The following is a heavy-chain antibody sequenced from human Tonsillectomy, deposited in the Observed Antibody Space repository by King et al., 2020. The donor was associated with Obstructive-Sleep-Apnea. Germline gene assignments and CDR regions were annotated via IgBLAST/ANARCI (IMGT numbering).Heavy chain of an antibody. CDR2: VYNCGST. V-gene: IGHV4-39*07. Sequence: LQLQESGPGLVKPSETLSLTCRVSGGSISRSSYYWGWIRQPPGKGLEWIGSVYNCGSTYYNPSLKSRVPISVDTSKNQFSLKLSSVTAADTAVYYCARAYGPLYWGQGTLVTVSS. CDR1: GGSISRSSYY. D-gene: IGHD2-21*01. CDR3: ARAYGPLY. J-gene: IGHJ4*02.